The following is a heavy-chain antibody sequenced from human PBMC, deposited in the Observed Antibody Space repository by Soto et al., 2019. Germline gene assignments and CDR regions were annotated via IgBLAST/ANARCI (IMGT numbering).Heavy chain of an antibody. J-gene: IGHJ6*02. CDR1: GGSLSSYY. Sequence: PSETLSLTCTVSGGSLSSYYWSWVRQPPGEGLEWIGYIYYSGSTNYNPSLKSRVTISVDTSKNQFSLKLSSVTAADTAVYYCASTILTGYYTPGWMDVWGQGTTVTVSS. V-gene: IGHV4-59*01. D-gene: IGHD3-9*01. CDR3: ASTILTGYYTPGWMDV. CDR2: IYYSGST.